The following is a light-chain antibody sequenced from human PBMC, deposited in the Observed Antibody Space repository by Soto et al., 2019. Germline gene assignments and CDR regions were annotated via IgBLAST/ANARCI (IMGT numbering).Light chain of an antibody. Sequence: EIVMTQSPATLSVSPGERATHSCRASQSVSSDLAWYQQKPGQAPRLLIYGASTRATGIPARFSGSGSGTEFTLTISSLQSEDFAVDYCQQYNNWPPLTFGGGTKVEIK. J-gene: IGKJ4*01. CDR2: GAS. V-gene: IGKV3-15*01. CDR1: QSVSSD. CDR3: QQYNNWPPLT.